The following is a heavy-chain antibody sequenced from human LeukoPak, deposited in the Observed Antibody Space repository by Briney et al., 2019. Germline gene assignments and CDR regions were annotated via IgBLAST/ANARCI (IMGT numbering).Heavy chain of an antibody. CDR2: IIHTGST. CDR3: ARIWGGY. J-gene: IGHJ4*02. CDR1: GGSFSGFY. Sequence: SETLSLTCAVYGGSFSGFYWTWIRQPPGKGLEWVGEIIHTGSTNYNPSLKSRVTISVDTSKNQFSLNLTSVTTADTAVYYCARIWGGYWGQGTLVTVSS. V-gene: IGHV4-34*12. D-gene: IGHD3-16*01.